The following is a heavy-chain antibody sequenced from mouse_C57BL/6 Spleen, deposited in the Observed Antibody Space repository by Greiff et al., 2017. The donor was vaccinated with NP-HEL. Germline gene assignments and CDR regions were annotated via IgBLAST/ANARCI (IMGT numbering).Heavy chain of an antibody. J-gene: IGHJ4*01. CDR3: TRVYYSNYGYYAMDY. D-gene: IGHD2-5*01. V-gene: IGHV1-72*01. CDR1: GYTFTSYW. Sequence: QVQLKQPGAELVKPGASVKLSCKASGYTFTSYWMHWVKQRPGRGLEWIGRIDPNSGGTKYNEKFKSKATLTVDKPSSTAYMQLSSLTSEDSAVYYCTRVYYSNYGYYAMDYWGQGTSVTVSS. CDR2: IDPNSGGT.